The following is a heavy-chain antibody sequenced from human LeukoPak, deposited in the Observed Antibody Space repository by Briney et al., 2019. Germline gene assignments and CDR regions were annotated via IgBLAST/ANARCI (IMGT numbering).Heavy chain of an antibody. CDR2: ISGSGGST. CDR1: GFPFRSYA. D-gene: IGHD3-9*01. CDR3: AIRGTRPMYDIFTGYVLDY. V-gene: IGHV3-23*01. Sequence: QPGGSPRLSCGASGFPFRSYAMTWVRQAPGKGLEWVSAISGSGGSTYYADSMKGRFTISRDNSKNTLYLQMNSLRAEDTAVYYCAIRGTRPMYDIFTGYVLDYWGQGTLVTVSS. J-gene: IGHJ4*02.